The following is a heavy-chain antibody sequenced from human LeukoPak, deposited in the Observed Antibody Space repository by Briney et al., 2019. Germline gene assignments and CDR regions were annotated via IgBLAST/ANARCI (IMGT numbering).Heavy chain of an antibody. CDR3: ARGRYCSSTSCPYFDY. J-gene: IGHJ4*02. CDR1: GGSISSHY. Sequence: SETLSLTCTVSGGSISSHYWSWIRQPPGKGLECIGYIYYSGETNYNPSLKSRVTISVDTSKNQFSLKLRSVTAADTAVYYCARGRYCSSTSCPYFDYWGQGTLVTVS. V-gene: IGHV4-59*11. D-gene: IGHD2-2*01. CDR2: IYYSGET.